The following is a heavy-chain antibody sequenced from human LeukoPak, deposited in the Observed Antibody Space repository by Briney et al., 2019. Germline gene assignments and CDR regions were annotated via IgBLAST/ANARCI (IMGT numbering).Heavy chain of an antibody. Sequence: MTSETLSLTGTVSGDSISSYHWSWIRQPPGKGLEWIGYIYYCGSINYNPSLKSRVTISLDTSKNHFSLKLSSVTAAYTGVYYRGGGTNFGSLSAFCFWGQGEIVTLFS. CDR3: GGGTNFGSLSAFCF. CDR2: IYYCGSI. V-gene: IGHV4-59*08. D-gene: IGHD1-7*01. J-gene: IGHJ3*01. CDR1: GDSISSYH.